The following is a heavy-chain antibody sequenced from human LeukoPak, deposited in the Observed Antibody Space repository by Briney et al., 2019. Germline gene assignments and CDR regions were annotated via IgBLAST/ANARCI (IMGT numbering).Heavy chain of an antibody. CDR1: GYTFTGYY. J-gene: IGHJ6*02. V-gene: IGHV1-2*04. Sequence: ASVKVSCKASGYTFTGYYMHWVRQAPGQGLEWMGWINPNSGGTNYAQKFQGWVTMTRDTSISTAYMELSRLRSDDTAVYYCARTVVAAALTDYYYGMDVWGQGTTVTVSS. CDR2: INPNSGGT. D-gene: IGHD2-15*01. CDR3: ARTVVAAALTDYYYGMDV.